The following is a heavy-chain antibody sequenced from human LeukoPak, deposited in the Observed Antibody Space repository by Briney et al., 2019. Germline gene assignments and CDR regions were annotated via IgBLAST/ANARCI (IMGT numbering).Heavy chain of an antibody. D-gene: IGHD5-18*01. Sequence: SETMSLTCTVYGGSISSYYWSWIRQPPGKGLEWIGYIYYSGSTNYNPSLKSRVTISVDTSKNQFSLKLSSVTAADTAVYYCARGGKYSYGNFDYWGQGTLVTASS. J-gene: IGHJ4*02. V-gene: IGHV4-59*01. CDR1: GGSISSYY. CDR2: IYYSGST. CDR3: ARGGKYSYGNFDY.